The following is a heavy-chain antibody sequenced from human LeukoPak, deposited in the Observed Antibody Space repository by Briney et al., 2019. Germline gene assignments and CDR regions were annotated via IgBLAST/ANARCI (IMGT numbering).Heavy chain of an antibody. CDR3: ARDATYYYDWGSSGPHYFDY. V-gene: IGHV3-30*01. CDR1: GFTFSSYA. CDR2: ISYHGDIT. J-gene: IGHJ4*02. D-gene: IGHD3-10*01. Sequence: PGSPLTLSCAASGFTFSSYAMHWLRQATGKALEWVAVISYHGDITYYADSVKGRFTMSRDNSKTTLFLQLNSLRAEDTAVYYCARDATYYYDWGSSGPHYFDYWGQGTLVTVSS.